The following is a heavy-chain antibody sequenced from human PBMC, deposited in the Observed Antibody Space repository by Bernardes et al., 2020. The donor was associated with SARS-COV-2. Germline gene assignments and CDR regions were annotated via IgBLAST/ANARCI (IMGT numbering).Heavy chain of an antibody. J-gene: IGHJ6*02. D-gene: IGHD4-4*01. V-gene: IGHV4-59*01. Sequence: SETLSLTCTVSGGSISSYYWSWIRQPPGKGLEWIGYIYYSGSTNYNPSLKSRVTISVDTSKNQFSLKLSSVTAADTALYYCARTYSNYPDYGMDVWGQGSTDAVSS. CDR2: IYYSGST. CDR3: ARTYSNYPDYGMDV. CDR1: GGSISSYY.